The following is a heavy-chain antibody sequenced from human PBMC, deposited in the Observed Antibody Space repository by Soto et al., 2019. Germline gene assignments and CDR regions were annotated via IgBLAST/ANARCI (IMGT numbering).Heavy chain of an antibody. V-gene: IGHV1-69*01. CDR3: ARETSSTHYFDY. Sequence: QVQLVQSGAEVKKPGSSVKVSCKASGVTFSSYAISWVRQAPGQGLEWMGGIIPIFGTANYAQKFQGRVTITADESTSTAYMELSRLRSEDTDVYYCARETSSTHYFDYWGQGTLVTVSS. CDR1: GVTFSSYA. J-gene: IGHJ4*02. CDR2: IIPIFGTA.